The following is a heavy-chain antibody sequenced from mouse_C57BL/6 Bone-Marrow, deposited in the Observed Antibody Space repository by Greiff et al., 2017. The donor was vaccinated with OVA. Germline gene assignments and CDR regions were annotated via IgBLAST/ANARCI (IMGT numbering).Heavy chain of an antibody. CDR1: GYTFTSYT. D-gene: IGHD2-5*01. J-gene: IGHJ3*01. V-gene: IGHV1-4*01. CDR2: INPSSGYT. Sequence: VQLQESGAELARPGASVKMSCKASGYTFTSYTMHWVKQRPGQGLEWIGYINPSSGYTKYNQKFKDKATLTADQSSSTAYMQLSSLTSEDSAVYYCARAYYSTWFAYWGQGTLVTVSA. CDR3: ARAYYSTWFAY.